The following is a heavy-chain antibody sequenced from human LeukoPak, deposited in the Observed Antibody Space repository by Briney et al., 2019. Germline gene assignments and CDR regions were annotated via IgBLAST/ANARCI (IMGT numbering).Heavy chain of an antibody. Sequence: PGGSLRLSCAASGFTFSSYGMNWVRQAPGKGLEWVSGISAGGGSTYWADSVKGRFTISRDNSKNTLYLQMNSLRAEDTAVYYCARGPSGYHNTGGQGTLVTVSS. CDR1: GFTFSSYG. CDR2: ISAGGGST. J-gene: IGHJ4*02. V-gene: IGHV3-23*01. D-gene: IGHD5-12*01. CDR3: ARGPSGYHNT.